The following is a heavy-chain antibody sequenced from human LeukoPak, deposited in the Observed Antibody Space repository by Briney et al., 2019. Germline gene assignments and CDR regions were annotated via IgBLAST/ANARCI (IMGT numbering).Heavy chain of an antibody. Sequence: ASVKVSCKASGYTFTGYYIHWVRQAPGQGLEWMGWINPNSGGTNYAQKFQGRVTMTRVTSISTAYMELSRLRSDDTAVYYCAMAGNLYYYYMDVWGKGTTVTVSS. D-gene: IGHD6-19*01. CDR3: AMAGNLYYYYMDV. V-gene: IGHV1-2*02. J-gene: IGHJ6*03. CDR1: GYTFTGYY. CDR2: INPNSGGT.